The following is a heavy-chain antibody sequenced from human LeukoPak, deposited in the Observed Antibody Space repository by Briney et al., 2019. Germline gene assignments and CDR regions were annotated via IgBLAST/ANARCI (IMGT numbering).Heavy chain of an antibody. CDR3: ARPNIVATISGAFDI. Sequence: GESLKISCKGSGYSFTSYWIGWVRQMPGKGLEWMGIIYPGYSDTRYSPSFQGQVTISADKSISTAYLQWSSLKASDTAMYYCARPNIVATISGAFDIWGQGTMVTVSS. V-gene: IGHV5-51*01. J-gene: IGHJ3*02. CDR1: GYSFTSYW. D-gene: IGHD5-12*01. CDR2: IYPGYSDT.